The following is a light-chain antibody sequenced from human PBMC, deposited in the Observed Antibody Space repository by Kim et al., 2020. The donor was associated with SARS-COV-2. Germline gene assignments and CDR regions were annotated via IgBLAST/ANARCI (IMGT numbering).Light chain of an antibody. V-gene: IGKV1-33*01. CDR1: QDISNY. J-gene: IGKJ5*01. CDR2: DAS. CDR3: QQYHSLPIT. Sequence: IQMTQSPPSLPASIGYRVTITCQASQDISNYFNWYQQKPGVAPRALIFDASNLATGVPSRFSGSGSGTNFTLRITSLQPEDIATYYCQQYHSLPITFGQGTRLEIK.